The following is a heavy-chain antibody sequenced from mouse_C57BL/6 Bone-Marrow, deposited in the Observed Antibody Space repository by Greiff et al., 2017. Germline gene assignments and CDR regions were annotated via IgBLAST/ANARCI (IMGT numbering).Heavy chain of an antibody. Sequence: VQLQQSGPELVKPGASAKISCKASGYAFSSSWMNWVKQRPGKGLEWIGRLYPGDGDANYNGKFKGKATLTADKSSRPAYMQLSSLTSGDSAVYFGATYGSSFDYWGQGTTLTVSS. CDR1: GYAFSSSW. V-gene: IGHV1-82*01. J-gene: IGHJ2*01. CDR3: ATYGSSFDY. D-gene: IGHD1-1*01. CDR2: LYPGDGDA.